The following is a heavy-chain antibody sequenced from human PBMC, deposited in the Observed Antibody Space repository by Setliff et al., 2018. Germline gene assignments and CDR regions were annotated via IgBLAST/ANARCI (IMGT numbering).Heavy chain of an antibody. CDR2: ISPSGST. Sequence: LSLTCTVSGASISSGGYYWTWIRQPAGKALEWIGHISPSGSTTYNPSLKSRVTISPDTSKNHFSLKVNSVTAADTALYYCARSPSSGAYWNPRPFYSDYWGQGTLVTVSS. J-gene: IGHJ4*02. D-gene: IGHD1-26*01. V-gene: IGHV4-61*09. CDR3: ARSPSSGAYWNPRPFYSDY. CDR1: GASISSGGYY.